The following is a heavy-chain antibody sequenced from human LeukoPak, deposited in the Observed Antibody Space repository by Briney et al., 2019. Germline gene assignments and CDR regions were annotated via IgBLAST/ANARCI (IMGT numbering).Heavy chain of an antibody. D-gene: IGHD4-23*01. Sequence: GGSLRLSCAASAFSPSAYNMNWVRQAPGKGLEWVSSISYTGTYIYYADSVKGRFTISRDNAQNSLYLQMNSLRAEDTAVYYCATGLDYGGHFNYYGMDVWGQGTTVTVS. J-gene: IGHJ6*02. CDR2: ISYTGTYI. V-gene: IGHV3-21*01. CDR1: AFSPSAYN. CDR3: ATGLDYGGHFNYYGMDV.